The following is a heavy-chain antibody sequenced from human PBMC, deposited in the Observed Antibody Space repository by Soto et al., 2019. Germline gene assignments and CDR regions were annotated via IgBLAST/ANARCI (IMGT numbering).Heavy chain of an antibody. CDR2: IKREADGGTT. D-gene: IGHD3-22*01. V-gene: IGHV3-15*01. CDR3: TTGLSNGYYNFDY. J-gene: IGHJ4*02. CDR1: GFTFSDAW. Sequence: EMQLVESGGGLVQPGGSLRLSCAASGFTFSDAWMSWVRQAPGRGLEWVGRIKREADGGTTDYAAPVKGRLTISRDDSKNTLYLRMNSLKTEDTAVYYCTTGLSNGYYNFDYWGQGTPVTVSS.